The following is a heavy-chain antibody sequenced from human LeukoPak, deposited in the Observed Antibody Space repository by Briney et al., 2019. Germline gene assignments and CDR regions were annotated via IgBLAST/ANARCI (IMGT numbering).Heavy chain of an antibody. Sequence: ASVKVSCKASGYSFVGYGITWVRQAPGQGLEWMGWFNPENGNTNYAQKVQGRVTMTADTSTCTSYMELRSLRSDDTAVYYCAREHSSSWDQFDYWGQGTLVTVSS. D-gene: IGHD6-13*01. CDR3: AREHSSSWDQFDY. CDR2: FNPENGNT. J-gene: IGHJ4*02. V-gene: IGHV1-18*01. CDR1: GYSFVGYG.